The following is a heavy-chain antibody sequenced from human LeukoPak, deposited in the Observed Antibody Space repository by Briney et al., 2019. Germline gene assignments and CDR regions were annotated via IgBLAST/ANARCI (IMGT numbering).Heavy chain of an antibody. CDR3: ASESVALAGIDY. D-gene: IGHD6-19*01. V-gene: IGHV4-59*08. J-gene: IGHJ4*02. CDR1: GGSISDYY. CDR2: IYYSGTT. Sequence: SETLSLTCTVSGGSISDYYWSWIRRPPGKGLEWIGYIYYSGTTSYNPSLKSRVTISVDTSKNQISLRLRTVIAADTAVYYCASESVALAGIDYWGQGALVTVSS.